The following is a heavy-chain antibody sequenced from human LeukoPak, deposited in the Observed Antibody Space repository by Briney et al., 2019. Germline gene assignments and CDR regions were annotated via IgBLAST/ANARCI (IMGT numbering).Heavy chain of an antibody. Sequence: SETLPLTCTVSGGSVSSNYWNWIRQPAGKGLEWIGRIYNGGTTNYNPSLESRVTISIDRSKNQFSLKLTSVTAADTAVYYCAHSISMDFEYWGQGTLVTVSS. J-gene: IGHJ4*02. D-gene: IGHD2/OR15-2a*01. CDR1: GGSVSSNY. CDR3: AHSISMDFEY. V-gene: IGHV4-4*07. CDR2: IYNGGTT.